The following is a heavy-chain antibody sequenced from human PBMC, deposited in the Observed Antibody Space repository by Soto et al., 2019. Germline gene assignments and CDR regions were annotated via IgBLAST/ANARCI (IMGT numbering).Heavy chain of an antibody. CDR2: IIPISGTA. J-gene: IGHJ6*02. CDR3: ARSQGSSTSLEIYYYYYYGMDV. V-gene: IGHV1-69*01. D-gene: IGHD2-2*01. CDR1: GGTFSSYA. Sequence: QVQLVQSGAEVKKPGSSVKVSCKASGGTFSSYAISWVRQAPGQGLGWMGGIIPISGTANSAQKFQGRVTITADESTSTAYMELSSLRSEDTAVYYCARSQGSSTSLEIYYYYYYGMDVWGQGTTVTVSS.